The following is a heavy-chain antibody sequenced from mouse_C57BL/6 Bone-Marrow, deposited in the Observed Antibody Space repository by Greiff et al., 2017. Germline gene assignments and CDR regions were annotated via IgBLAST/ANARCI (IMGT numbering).Heavy chain of an antibody. V-gene: IGHV1-52*01. CDR2: IDPSDSET. CDR1: GYTFTSYW. J-gene: IGHJ4*01. CDR3: ARGASGPARDY. D-gene: IGHD3-2*02. Sequence: QVHVKQPGAELVRPGSSVKLSCKASGYTFTSYWMHWVKQRPIQGLEWIGNIDPSDSETHYNQKFKDKATLTVDKSSSTAYMQLSSLTSEGSAVYYCARGASGPARDYWGQGTSVTVAS.